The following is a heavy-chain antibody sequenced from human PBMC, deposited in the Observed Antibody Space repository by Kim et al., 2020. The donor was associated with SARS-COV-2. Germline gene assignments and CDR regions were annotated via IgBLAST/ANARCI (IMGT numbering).Heavy chain of an antibody. CDR2: IYHSGST. CDR1: GGSISSSNW. J-gene: IGHJ2*01. Sequence: SETLSLTCAVSGGSISSSNWWSWVRQPPGKGLEWIGEIYHSGSTNYNPSLKSRVTISVDKSKNQFSLKLSSVTAADTAVYYCARSMIVRSPLYWYFELWGRGTLVPVSS. CDR3: ARSMIVRSPLYWYFEL. D-gene: IGHD3-22*01. V-gene: IGHV4-4*02.